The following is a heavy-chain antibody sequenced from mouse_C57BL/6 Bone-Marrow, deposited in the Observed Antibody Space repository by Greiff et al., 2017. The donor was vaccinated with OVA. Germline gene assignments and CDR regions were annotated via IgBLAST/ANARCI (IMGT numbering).Heavy chain of an antibody. CDR1: GYTFTSYW. J-gene: IGHJ2*01. V-gene: IGHV1-64*01. CDR3: ARSEGQEDYFDY. CDR2: IHPNSGST. D-gene: IGHD3-3*01. Sequence: QVQLKQPGAELVKPGASVKLSCKASGYTFTSYWMHWVKQRPGQGLEWIGMIHPNSGSTNYNEKFKSKATLTVDKSSSTAYMQLSSLTSEDSAVYYCARSEGQEDYFDYWGQGTTLTVSS.